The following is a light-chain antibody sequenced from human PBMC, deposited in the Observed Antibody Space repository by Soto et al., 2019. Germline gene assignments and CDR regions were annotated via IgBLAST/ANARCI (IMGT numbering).Light chain of an antibody. Sequence: QSALTQPPSASGSPGQSVTISCTGSSSDVGAYNYVSWYQQYPGKAPKVIIFEVRKRPSGVPNRFSGSKSGDTASLTVSGLQADDEADYYCSSYTSSTTFVFGGGTKVTVL. CDR2: EVR. V-gene: IGLV2-8*01. J-gene: IGLJ2*01. CDR3: SSYTSSTTFV. CDR1: SSDVGAYNY.